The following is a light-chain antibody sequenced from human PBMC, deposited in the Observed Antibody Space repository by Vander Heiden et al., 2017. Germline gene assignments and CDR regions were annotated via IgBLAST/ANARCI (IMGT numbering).Light chain of an antibody. CDR3: QSYDNRLNAAV. J-gene: IGLJ3*02. Sequence: QSVLTQPPSVSGAPGQRVPISCTGSSSNIGAGYDVHWYQHLPGAAPKLLIYGDTKRPSGVPQRFSGSKTGTSASLAITGLQAEDEADYYCQSYDNRLNAAVFGGGTKLTVL. V-gene: IGLV1-40*01. CDR2: GDT. CDR1: SSNIGAGYD.